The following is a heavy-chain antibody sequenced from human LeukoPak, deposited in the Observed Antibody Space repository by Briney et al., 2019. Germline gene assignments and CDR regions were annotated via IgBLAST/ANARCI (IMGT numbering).Heavy chain of an antibody. CDR3: ARLPTVTTMGY. Sequence: GGSLRLSCAASGFTFSSFEVNWVRQAPGKGLEWVSKISHSGSTIYYADSVKGRFTISRDNAKNSLYLQMDSLRAGDTAVYYCARLPTVTTMGYWGQGTLVTVSS. V-gene: IGHV3-48*03. J-gene: IGHJ4*02. D-gene: IGHD4-17*01. CDR2: ISHSGSTI. CDR1: GFTFSSFE.